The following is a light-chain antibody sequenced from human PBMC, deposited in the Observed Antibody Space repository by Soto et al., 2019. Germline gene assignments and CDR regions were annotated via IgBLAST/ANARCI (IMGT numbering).Light chain of an antibody. V-gene: IGLV2-14*01. Sequence: QSALTQPASVSGSPGQSITISCTGTSSDLGAYNYVSWYQHHPGKAPKLLLYEVSNRPSGVSNRFSGSKSGNTASLTISGLQAEDEADYYCTSYTISRKGVFGGGTKLTVL. J-gene: IGLJ2*01. CDR1: SSDLGAYNY. CDR2: EVS. CDR3: TSYTISRKGV.